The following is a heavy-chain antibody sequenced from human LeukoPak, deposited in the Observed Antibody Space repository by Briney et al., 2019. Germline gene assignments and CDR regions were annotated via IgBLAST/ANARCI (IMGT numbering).Heavy chain of an antibody. D-gene: IGHD4-11*01. V-gene: IGHV1-69*13. CDR1: GGTFSSYA. CDR3: ARVPRSGDSNPGYYYYMDV. CDR2: IIPIFGTA. J-gene: IGHJ6*03. Sequence: SVKVSCKASGGTFSSYAISWVRQAPGQGLEWMGGIIPIFGTANYAQKFQGRVTITADESTSTAYMELSSLRSEDTAVYYCARVPRSGDSNPGYYYYMDVWGKGTTVTVSS.